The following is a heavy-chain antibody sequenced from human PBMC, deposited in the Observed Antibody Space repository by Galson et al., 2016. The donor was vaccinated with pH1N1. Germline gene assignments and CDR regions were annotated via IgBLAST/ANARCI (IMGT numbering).Heavy chain of an antibody. Sequence: SLRLSCAASGFTFDDNGMSWVRQPPGKGLEWVASINWNGGSTSYADSGKGRFTTSRDNARNSLYLQMNSLRVEDTALYYCARVSRIVLMAPMDVWGKGTTVTVSS. D-gene: IGHD2-8*01. CDR1: GFTFDDNG. V-gene: IGHV3-20*04. J-gene: IGHJ6*03. CDR3: ARVSRIVLMAPMDV. CDR2: INWNGGST.